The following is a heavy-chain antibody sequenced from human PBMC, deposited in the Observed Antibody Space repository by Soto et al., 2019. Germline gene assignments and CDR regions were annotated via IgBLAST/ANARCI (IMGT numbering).Heavy chain of an antibody. CDR2: INAGNGNT. D-gene: IGHD6-13*01. J-gene: IGHJ6*03. CDR3: ARDRGQQLPRKVGPLQYMDV. Sequence: QVQLVQSGAEVKKPGASVKVSCKASGYTFTSYAMHWVRQAPGQRLEWMGWINAGNGNTKYSQKFQGRVTITRDTSASTAYMELSSLRSEDTAVYYCARDRGQQLPRKVGPLQYMDVWGKGTTVTVSS. V-gene: IGHV1-3*01. CDR1: GYTFTSYA.